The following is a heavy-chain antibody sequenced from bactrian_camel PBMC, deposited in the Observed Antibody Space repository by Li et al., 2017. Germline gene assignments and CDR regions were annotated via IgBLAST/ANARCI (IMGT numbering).Heavy chain of an antibody. CDR2: LESDRSP. CDR1: GLTFSIYH. V-gene: IGHV3S10*01. CDR3: AADQAVLLELPDGTCPGPHNY. D-gene: IGHD3*01. Sequence: VQLVESGGGLVQPGGSLRLSCAASGLTFSIYHMSWVHQAPGKGLEWVSTLESDRSPYYVDDVKGRFTISLDNAKNTLYLQMNSLKPEDTAVYFCAADQAVLLELPDGTCPGPHNYWGRGTQVTVS. J-gene: IGHJ4*01.